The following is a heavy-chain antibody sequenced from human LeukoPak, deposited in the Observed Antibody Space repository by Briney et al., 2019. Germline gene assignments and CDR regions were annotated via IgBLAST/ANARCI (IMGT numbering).Heavy chain of an antibody. D-gene: IGHD2-2*01. J-gene: IGHJ6*03. CDR2: ISSSGSTI. Sequence: PGGSLGLSCAASGFTFSSYEMNWVRQAPGKGLEWVSYISSSGSTIYYADSVKGRFTISRDNAKNSLYLQMNSLRAEDTAVYYCAKDEVVPGYYYTDVWGRGTTVTISS. CDR1: GFTFSSYE. V-gene: IGHV3-48*03. CDR3: AKDEVVPGYYYTDV.